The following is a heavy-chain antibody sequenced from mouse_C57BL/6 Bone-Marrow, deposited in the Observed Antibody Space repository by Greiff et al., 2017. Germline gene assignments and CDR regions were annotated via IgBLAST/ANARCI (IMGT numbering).Heavy chain of an antibody. D-gene: IGHD2-4*01. Sequence: QVQLQQPGAELVKPGASVKLSCKASGYTFTSYWMHWVKQRPGRGLEWIGRIDPNSGGTKYNEKFKSKATLTVDKPSSTAYMKLSSLTSEDSAVYYCARYYPLRVGYAMDYWGQGTSVTVSS. CDR3: ARYYPLRVGYAMDY. CDR1: GYTFTSYW. V-gene: IGHV1-72*01. J-gene: IGHJ4*01. CDR2: IDPNSGGT.